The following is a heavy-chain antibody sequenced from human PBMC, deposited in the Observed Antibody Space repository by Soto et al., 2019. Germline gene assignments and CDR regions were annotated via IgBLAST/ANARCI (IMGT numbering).Heavy chain of an antibody. CDR3: ARARPRDCSSTSCYPTFDY. CDR2: IKQDGSEK. D-gene: IGHD2-2*01. V-gene: IGHV3-7*05. J-gene: IGHJ4*02. Sequence: GGSLRLSCAASGYTFSSYWMNWVRQAPGKGLEWVANIKQDGSEKYYVDSVKGRFTISRDNAKNSLYLQMNSLRAEDTAVYYCARARPRDCSSTSCYPTFDYWGQGTLVTVSS. CDR1: GYTFSSYW.